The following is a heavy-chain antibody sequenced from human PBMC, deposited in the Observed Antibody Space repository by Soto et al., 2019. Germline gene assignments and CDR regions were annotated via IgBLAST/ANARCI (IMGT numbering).Heavy chain of an antibody. CDR2: IFPKVGTT. CDR1: GDTDTNYV. J-gene: IGHJ6*01. V-gene: IGHV1-69*01. CDR3: EAEMTFVTESVD. Sequence: QVQLVQSGAEVKKPGSSVKVSCKASGDTDTNYVISWVRQAPGQGLEWMGGIFPKVGTTYSAHKLLHRLTITADETTSQVYVQRKGLRFDATALYYCEAEMTFVTESVDCGQGTKVTVS. D-gene: IGHD2-21*01.